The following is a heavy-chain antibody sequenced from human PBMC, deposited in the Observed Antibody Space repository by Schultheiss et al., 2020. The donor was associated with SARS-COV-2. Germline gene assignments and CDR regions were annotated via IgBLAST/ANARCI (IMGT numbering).Heavy chain of an antibody. V-gene: IGHV3-15*07. CDR2: IKSKTDCGTT. D-gene: IGHD4-17*01. J-gene: IGHJ5*02. CDR3: ARVMTTLTIGYNWCDP. CDR1: GFTFSNAW. Sequence: GGSLRLSCAASGFTFSNAWMNWVRQAPGKGLEWFGRIKSKTDCGTTDYAAPVKGRFTISRDDSKNTLYLQMNSLRAEDTAVYYCARVMTTLTIGYNWCDPWGQGTLVTVSS.